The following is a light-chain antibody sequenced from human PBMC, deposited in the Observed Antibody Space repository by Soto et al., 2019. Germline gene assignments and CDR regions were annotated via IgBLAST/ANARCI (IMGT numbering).Light chain of an antibody. V-gene: IGLV1-40*01. CDR1: SSNIGAGYD. Sequence: QSVLTQPPSVSGAPGQRVTISCPGSSSNIGAGYDVHGYQQLPGTAPKLLIYGNSNRPSGVPDRFSGSKSGTSASLAITGLQAEDEADYYCQSYDSSLSGLYVFGTGTKLTVL. J-gene: IGLJ1*01. CDR2: GNS. CDR3: QSYDSSLSGLYV.